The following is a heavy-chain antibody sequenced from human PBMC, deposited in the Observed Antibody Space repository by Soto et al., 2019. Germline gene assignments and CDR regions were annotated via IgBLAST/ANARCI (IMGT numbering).Heavy chain of an antibody. CDR1: GFTFSSYA. J-gene: IGHJ2*01. CDR2: ISYDGSNK. Sequence: QVQLVESGGGVVQPGRSLRLSCAASGFTFSSYAMHWVRQAPGKGLEWVAVISYDGSNKYYADSVKGRFTISRDNXKXXLYLQMNSLRADDTAVYYCARPLWRNDYNWGYFDLWGRGTLVTVSS. CDR3: ARPLWRNDYNWGYFDL. V-gene: IGHV3-30-3*01. D-gene: IGHD4-4*01.